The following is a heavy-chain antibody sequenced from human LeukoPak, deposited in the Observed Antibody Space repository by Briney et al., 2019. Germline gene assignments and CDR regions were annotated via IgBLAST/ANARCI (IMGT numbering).Heavy chain of an antibody. CDR1: GGSISSHY. CDR3: ARDNGSGSNDWFDP. Sequence: SETLSLTCTVSGGSISSHYWSWIRQPPGKGLEWIGYIYYSGSTNYNPSLKSRVTISVDTSKNQFSLKLSSVTAADTAVYYCARDNGSGSNDWFDPWGQGTLVTVSS. CDR2: IYYSGST. J-gene: IGHJ5*02. V-gene: IGHV4-59*11. D-gene: IGHD3-10*01.